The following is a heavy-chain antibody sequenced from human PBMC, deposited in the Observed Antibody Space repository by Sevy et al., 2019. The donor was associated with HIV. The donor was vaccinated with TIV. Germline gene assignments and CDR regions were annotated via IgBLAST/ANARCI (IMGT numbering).Heavy chain of an antibody. D-gene: IGHD1-26*01. J-gene: IGHJ4*01. CDR3: XRDXGYSVKWYPLY. CDR2: ISYEGTET. CDR1: GFAFSTHA. V-gene: IGHV3-30-3*01. Sequence: GGSLRLSCAASGFAFSTHAMHWVRQAPGKGLEWVAVISYEGTETFYAASVEGRFTISRDNSKNMLSLQINSLRPEDTAVYYXXRDXGYSVKWYPLYWGHGTLVTVSS.